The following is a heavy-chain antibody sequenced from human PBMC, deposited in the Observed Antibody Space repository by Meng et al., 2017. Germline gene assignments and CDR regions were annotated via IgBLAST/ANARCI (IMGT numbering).Heavy chain of an antibody. V-gene: IGHV2-5*02. CDR1: GFSLSTSGVG. Sequence: QLTLKQSGPTLVTPTHTLTLACTFSGFSLSTSGVGVGWIRQPPGKALEWLALIYWDDDKRYSPSLKSRLTITKDTSKNQVVLTMTNMDPVDTATYYCAHRRGDSREGWFDPWGQGTLVTVSS. CDR3: AHRRGDSREGWFDP. CDR2: IYWDDDK. J-gene: IGHJ5*02. D-gene: IGHD2-21*02.